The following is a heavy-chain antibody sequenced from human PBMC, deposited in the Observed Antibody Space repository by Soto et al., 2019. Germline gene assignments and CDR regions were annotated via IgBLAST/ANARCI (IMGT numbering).Heavy chain of an antibody. CDR1: GFTFSMYS. D-gene: IGHD2-15*01. J-gene: IGHJ6*02. V-gene: IGHV3-7*01. CDR2: IPQDGVDG. CDR3: ARDHMLLTEHAFFYGSDV. Sequence: PGGSLRLSCEVSGFTFSMYSMSWVRQSPGKGLEWVAKIPQDGVDGHYADSVKGRFIISRDNGKNSLHLQLNNLRAEDTAVYYCARDHMLLTEHAFFYGSDVWGRGATVTVSS.